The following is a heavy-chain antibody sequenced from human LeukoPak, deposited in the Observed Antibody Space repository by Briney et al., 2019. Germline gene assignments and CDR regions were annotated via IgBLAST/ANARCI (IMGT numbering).Heavy chain of an antibody. CDR1: GFTFSSYA. CDR3: AGSGYCSSTSCYAFDY. Sequence: GSLRLSCAASGFTFSSYAMHWVRQAPGKGLEWVAVISYDGSNKYYADSVKGRFTISRDNSKNTLYLQMNSLRAEDTAVYYCAGSGYCSSTSCYAFDYWGQGTLVTVSS. J-gene: IGHJ4*02. V-gene: IGHV3-30*04. CDR2: ISYDGSNK. D-gene: IGHD2-2*01.